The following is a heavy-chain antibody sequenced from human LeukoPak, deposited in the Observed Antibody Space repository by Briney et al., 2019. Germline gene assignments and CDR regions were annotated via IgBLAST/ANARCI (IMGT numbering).Heavy chain of an antibody. Sequence: GGSLRLSCAASGFTFSDAWMNWVRQAPGKGLEWVGRIKSKTDGGTTDYAAPVKGRFTISRDDSKNTLYLQMNSLKTEDTAVYYCTTDVVGYCSSTSCYRGWGQGTLVTVSS. CDR2: IKSKTDGGTT. CDR3: TTDVVGYCSSTSCYRG. D-gene: IGHD2-2*02. CDR1: GFTFSDAW. J-gene: IGHJ4*02. V-gene: IGHV3-15*01.